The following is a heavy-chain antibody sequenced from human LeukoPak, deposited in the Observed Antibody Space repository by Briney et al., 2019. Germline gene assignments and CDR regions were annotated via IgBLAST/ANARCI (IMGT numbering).Heavy chain of an antibody. CDR3: AREGNITMIVVE. D-gene: IGHD3-22*01. Sequence: ASVKVSCKASGYTFTGYYMHWVRQAPGQGLEWMGWINPNSGGTDYAQKFQGRVTMTGDTSISTAYMELSRLRSDDTAVYYCAREGNITMIVVEWGQGTLVTVSS. CDR2: INPNSGGT. V-gene: IGHV1-2*02. CDR1: GYTFTGYY. J-gene: IGHJ4*02.